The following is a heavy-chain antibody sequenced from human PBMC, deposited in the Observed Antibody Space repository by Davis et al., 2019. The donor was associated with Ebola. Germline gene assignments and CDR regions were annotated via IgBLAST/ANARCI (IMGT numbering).Heavy chain of an antibody. Sequence: GESLKISCAASGCTFSGSAMHWVRQASGKGLEWVGRIRSKANSYATAYAASVKGRFTISRDDSKNTAYLQMNSLKTEDTAVYYCTSSMTTVTTSDYWGQGTLVTVSS. CDR3: TSSMTTVTTSDY. CDR1: GCTFSGSA. V-gene: IGHV3-73*01. D-gene: IGHD4-17*01. CDR2: IRSKANSYAT. J-gene: IGHJ4*02.